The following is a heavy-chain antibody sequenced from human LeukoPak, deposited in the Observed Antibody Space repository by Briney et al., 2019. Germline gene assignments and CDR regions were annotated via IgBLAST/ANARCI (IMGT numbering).Heavy chain of an antibody. CDR2: IIPILGIA. D-gene: IGHD1-26*01. V-gene: IGHV1-69*04. CDR3: ARDVGLGSGSSFDY. CDR1: GGTFSSYA. Sequence: GASVKVSCKASGGTFSSYAISWVRQAPGQGLEWMGRIIPILGIANYAQKFQGRVTITADKSTSTAYMELSSLRSEDTAVYYCARDVGLGSGSSFDYWGQGTLVTVSS. J-gene: IGHJ4*02.